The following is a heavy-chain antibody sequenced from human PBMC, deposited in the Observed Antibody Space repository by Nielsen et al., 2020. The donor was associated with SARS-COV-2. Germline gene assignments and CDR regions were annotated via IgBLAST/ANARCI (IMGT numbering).Heavy chain of an antibody. Sequence: GESLKISCAASGFTFSGSAMHWVRQASGKGLEWVGRIRSKANSYATAYAASVKGRFTISRDDSKNTAYLQMNSLKTEDTAVYYCTRDSRDYDFWSGYYTDYWGQGTLVTVSS. CDR2: IRSKANSYAT. V-gene: IGHV3-73*01. J-gene: IGHJ4*02. CDR1: GFTFSGSA. CDR3: TRDSRDYDFWSGYYTDY. D-gene: IGHD3-3*01.